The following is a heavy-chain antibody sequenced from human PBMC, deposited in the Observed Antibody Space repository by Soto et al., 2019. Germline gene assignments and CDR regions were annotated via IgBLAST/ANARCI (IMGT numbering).Heavy chain of an antibody. CDR2: ISSSLSTI. Sequence: GGSLRLSCAASGFTFSSYEMNWVRQAPGKGLEWVSYISSSLSTIYYADSVKGRFTTSRDNAKNSLYLQMNSLRAEDSAVYYCARATGYSSAWDFDYWGQGTLVTVSS. CDR1: GFTFSSYE. J-gene: IGHJ4*02. V-gene: IGHV3-48*03. CDR3: ARATGYSSAWDFDY. D-gene: IGHD6-19*01.